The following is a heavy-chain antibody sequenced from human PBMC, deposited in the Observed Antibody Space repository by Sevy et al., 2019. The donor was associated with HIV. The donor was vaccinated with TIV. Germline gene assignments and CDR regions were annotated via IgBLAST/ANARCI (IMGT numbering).Heavy chain of an antibody. CDR1: GFTFSNAW. J-gene: IGHJ4*02. CDR2: IKSKTDGGTT. D-gene: IGHD3-3*01. Sequence: GGSLRLSCAASGFTFSNAWMNWVRQAPGKGLEWVGRIKSKTDGGTTDYAAPVKGRFTISRDDSTNTLYLQMNSLKTEDTAVYYCSSPPYYDFWSGYYVYWGQGTLVTVSS. CDR3: SSPPYYDFWSGYYVY. V-gene: IGHV3-15*01.